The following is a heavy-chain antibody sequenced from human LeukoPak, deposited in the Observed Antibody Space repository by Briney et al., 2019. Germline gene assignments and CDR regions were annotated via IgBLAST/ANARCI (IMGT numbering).Heavy chain of an antibody. J-gene: IGHJ4*02. Sequence: GALRLSCAVSGFTFSSYAMSWVRQAPGKGLEWVSSMSGSGGSTYYADSVKGRFTISRDNSKNTLYLQMNSLRAEDTAVYYCAKDVSGGYYGSGSYYAFDYWGQGTLVTVSS. V-gene: IGHV3-23*01. D-gene: IGHD3-10*01. CDR3: AKDVSGGYYGSGSYYAFDY. CDR1: GFTFSSYA. CDR2: MSGSGGST.